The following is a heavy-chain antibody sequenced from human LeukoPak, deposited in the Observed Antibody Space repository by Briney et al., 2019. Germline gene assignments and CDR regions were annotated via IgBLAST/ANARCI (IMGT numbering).Heavy chain of an antibody. CDR3: ARSRDVLRSRHYYYYGMDV. D-gene: IGHD3-3*01. CDR2: IYPGDSDT. Sequence: GESLKISCKGSGYSFTNYWIGWVRQMPGKGLEWMGIIYPGDSDTRYSPSFQGQVTISADKSISTAYLQWSSLKASDTAMYYCARSRDVLRSRHYYYYGMDVWGQGTTVTVSS. J-gene: IGHJ6*02. V-gene: IGHV5-51*01. CDR1: GYSFTNYW.